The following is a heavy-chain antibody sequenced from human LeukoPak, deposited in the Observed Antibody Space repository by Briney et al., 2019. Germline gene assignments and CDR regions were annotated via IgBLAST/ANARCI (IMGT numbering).Heavy chain of an antibody. CDR1: GYTFTSYA. V-gene: IGHV1-3*01. D-gene: IGHD4-11*01. J-gene: IGHJ4*02. Sequence: ASVEVSCKASGYTFTSYAMHWVRQAPGQRLEWMGWINAGNGNTKYSQKFQGRVTITRDTSASTAYMELSSLRSEDTAVYYCARESRFYSKIDYWGQGTLVTVSS. CDR2: INAGNGNT. CDR3: ARESRFYSKIDY.